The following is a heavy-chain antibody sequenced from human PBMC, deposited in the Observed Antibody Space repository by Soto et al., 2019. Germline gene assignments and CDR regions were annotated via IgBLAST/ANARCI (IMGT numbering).Heavy chain of an antibody. J-gene: IGHJ4*01. CDR1: GFTFTNAW. Sequence: EVQLVESGGGLVKPGGSLRLSCAASGFTFTNAWINWVRQAPGKGLEWVGRIKSKTDGGSTDYAEPVKVRFDISRDDSNNMVYLQMNRLKIEDTAIYYCTTDSYSTIIIVRFDYWGHGTLVTVSP. V-gene: IGHV3-15*07. CDR2: IKSKTDGGST. CDR3: TTDSYSTIIIVRFDY. D-gene: IGHD2-8*01.